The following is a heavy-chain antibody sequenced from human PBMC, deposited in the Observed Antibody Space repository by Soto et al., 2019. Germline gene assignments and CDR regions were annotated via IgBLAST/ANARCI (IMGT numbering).Heavy chain of an antibody. V-gene: IGHV1-3*01. CDR3: ARDLGGWPDY. CDR2: INAGNGNT. Sequence: GASVKVSCKASGYTFTIYSMHWVRQAPGQRLEWMGWINAGNGNTKYSQKFQGRVTTTRDTSASTAYMELSSLRSEDTAVYYCARDLGGWPDYWGQGTLVTVSS. D-gene: IGHD2-15*01. J-gene: IGHJ4*02. CDR1: GYTFTIYS.